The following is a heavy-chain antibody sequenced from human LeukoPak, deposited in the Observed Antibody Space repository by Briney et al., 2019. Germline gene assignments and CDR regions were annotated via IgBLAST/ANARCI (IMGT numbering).Heavy chain of an antibody. J-gene: IGHJ4*02. CDR1: GFTFSSYG. V-gene: IGHV3-30*18. D-gene: IGHD1-26*01. CDR2: ISYDGSNK. Sequence: GGSLRLSCAASGFTFSSYGMHWVRQAPGKGLEWVAVISYDGSNKYYADSVKGRFTISRDNSKNTLYLQMNSLRAEDTAVYYCAKDRFSLIIVGALSFDYWGQGTLVTVSS. CDR3: AKDRFSLIIVGALSFDY.